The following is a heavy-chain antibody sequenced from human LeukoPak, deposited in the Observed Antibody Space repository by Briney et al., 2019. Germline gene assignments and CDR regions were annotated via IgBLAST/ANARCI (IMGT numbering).Heavy chain of an antibody. D-gene: IGHD3-10*01. CDR3: AKVDYYGSGSYWTGYFDY. CDR2: IRYDGSNK. Sequence: GGSLRLSCAASGFTFSSYGTHWVRQAPGKGLEWVAFIRYDGSNKYYVDSVKGRFTISRDNSKNTLYLQMNSLRAEDTAVYYCAKVDYYGSGSYWTGYFDYWGQGTLVTVSS. CDR1: GFTFSSYG. V-gene: IGHV3-30*02. J-gene: IGHJ4*02.